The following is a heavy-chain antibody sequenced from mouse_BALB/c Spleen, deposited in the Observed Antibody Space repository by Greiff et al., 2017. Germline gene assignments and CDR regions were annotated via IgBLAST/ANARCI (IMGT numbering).Heavy chain of an antibody. D-gene: IGHD2-13*01. Sequence: EVKLVESGGGLVQPGESLKLSCESTEYAFPSHDMSWVRQTPEQRLELVAAINSDGGSTYYPHTMESRFIISRDNTKKTLYLQMSRLRSEDTALYYCARQGDGEAWCAYWGQGTLVTGSA. CDR3: ARQGDGEAWCAY. CDR2: INSDGGST. J-gene: IGHJ3*01. CDR1: EYAFPSHD. V-gene: IGHV5-2*01.